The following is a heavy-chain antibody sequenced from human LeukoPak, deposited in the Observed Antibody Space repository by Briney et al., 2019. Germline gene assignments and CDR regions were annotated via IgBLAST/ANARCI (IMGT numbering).Heavy chain of an antibody. D-gene: IGHD6-19*01. J-gene: IGHJ4*02. Sequence: GGSLRLSCVASTFTFSSYGMHWVRQAPGKGLEWVAFIQYDGSKRYYADSVKGRFTISRDNSKNTLYLQMNNLRPEDTALYYCANTVYSSAWSPFDYWGRGTLVTVSS. CDR2: IQYDGSKR. CDR1: TFTFSSYG. V-gene: IGHV3-30*02. CDR3: ANTVYSSAWSPFDY.